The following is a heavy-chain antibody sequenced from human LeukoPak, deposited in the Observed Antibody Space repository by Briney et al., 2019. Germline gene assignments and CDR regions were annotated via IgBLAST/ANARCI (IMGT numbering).Heavy chain of an antibody. CDR1: GYSISSGYY. V-gene: IGHV4-38-2*02. Sequence: SSETLSLTCTVSGYSISSGYYWGWFRQPPGKGLEWIGSIYHSGSTYYNPSLKSRVTISVDTSKNQFSLKLSSVTAADTAVYYCARKYSSSSGSWFDPWGQGTLVTVSS. CDR3: ARKYSSSSGSWFDP. CDR2: IYHSGST. J-gene: IGHJ5*02. D-gene: IGHD6-6*01.